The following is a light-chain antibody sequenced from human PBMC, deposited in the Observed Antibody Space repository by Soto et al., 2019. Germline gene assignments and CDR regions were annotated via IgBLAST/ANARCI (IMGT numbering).Light chain of an antibody. J-gene: IGLJ1*01. V-gene: IGLV1-40*01. CDR2: ANT. CDR1: SSNIGAAYD. CDR3: ASWADSLSAYV. Sequence: QSVLTQPPSVSGAPGQRVTISCNGSSSNIGAAYDVHWHQQLPGTAPKLLIYANTNRPSGVPDRFSGSKSGTSAYLAITGLQAEDEADYYWASWADSLSAYVFGSGTKVTV.